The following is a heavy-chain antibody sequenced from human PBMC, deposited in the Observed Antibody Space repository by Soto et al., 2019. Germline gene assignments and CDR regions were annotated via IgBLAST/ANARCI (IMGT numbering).Heavy chain of an antibody. Sequence: EVQLVESGGGLIQPGGSLRLSCAASGFTVSSDYMSWVRQAPGKGLEWVSVIYSGGSTSYADSVKGRFTISRDSSKNSVYLQMNRLRADDTAMYYCARDYCSGGSCYGDYYHGMDVWGQGTTVTVSS. J-gene: IGHJ6*02. CDR2: IYSGGST. V-gene: IGHV3-53*01. CDR3: ARDYCSGGSCYGDYYHGMDV. CDR1: GFTVSSDY. D-gene: IGHD2-15*01.